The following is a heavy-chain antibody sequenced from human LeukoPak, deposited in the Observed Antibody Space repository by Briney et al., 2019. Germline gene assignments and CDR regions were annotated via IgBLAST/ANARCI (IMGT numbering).Heavy chain of an antibody. CDR3: ARDSCSSTSCYLRGYAFDI. CDR2: ISGSGGST. V-gene: IGHV3-23*01. D-gene: IGHD2-2*01. J-gene: IGHJ3*02. Sequence: GGSLRLSCAASGFTFSSYAMSWVRQAPGKGLEWVSAISGSGGSTYYADSVKGRFTISRDNSKNTLYLQMNSLRAEDTAVYYCARDSCSSTSCYLRGYAFDIWGQGTMVTVSS. CDR1: GFTFSSYA.